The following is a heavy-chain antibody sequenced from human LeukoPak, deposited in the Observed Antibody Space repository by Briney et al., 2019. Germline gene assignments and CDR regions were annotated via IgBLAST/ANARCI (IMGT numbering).Heavy chain of an antibody. CDR2: ISSSGSTL. J-gene: IGHJ3*02. CDR1: GFTFSDYH. V-gene: IGHV3-11*04. CDR3: ARAREITIFGDDAFDI. D-gene: IGHD3-3*01. Sequence: GGSLRLSCAASGFTFSDYHMSWIRQAPGKGLEWISYISSSGSTLYYADSVKGRFTISRDNAKNSLYLQMNSLRAEDTAVYYCARAREITIFGDDAFDIWGQGTMVTVSS.